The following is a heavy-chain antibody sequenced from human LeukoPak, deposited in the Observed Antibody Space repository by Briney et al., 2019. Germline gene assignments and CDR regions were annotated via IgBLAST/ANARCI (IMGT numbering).Heavy chain of an antibody. CDR1: GGSISGFY. CDR2: VHYSGST. V-gene: IGHV4-59*08. D-gene: IGHD2-21*02. CDR3: ARRSHCGGDCYYFDY. J-gene: IGHJ4*02. Sequence: PSETLSLTCTVSGGSISGFYWSWIRQPPGKGLEWIGYVHYSGSTTYNPSLKSRVTISVDTSKNQFSLKLSSVTAADTAVYYCARRSHCGGDCYYFDYWGQGTLVTVSS.